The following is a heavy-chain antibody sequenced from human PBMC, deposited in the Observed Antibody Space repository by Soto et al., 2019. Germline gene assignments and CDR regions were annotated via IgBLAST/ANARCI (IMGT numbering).Heavy chain of an antibody. D-gene: IGHD2-2*03. CDR3: ARIRWMTYYFDS. V-gene: IGHV4-31*03. CDR2: IYTVDST. J-gene: IGHJ4*02. CDR1: GGSISSGGYY. Sequence: QVQLQESGPGLVKTSQTLSLTCTVSGGSISSGGYYWSWIRQHLGKDLEYIGYIYTVDSTYYNPSLESRVAISVDTSKSQFALRLSSVTAADTAVYYCARIRWMTYYFDSWGQGTLVTVSS.